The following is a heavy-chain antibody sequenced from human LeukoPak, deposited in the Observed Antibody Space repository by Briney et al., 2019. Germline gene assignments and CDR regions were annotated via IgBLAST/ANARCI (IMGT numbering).Heavy chain of an antibody. D-gene: IGHD2-2*01. CDR3: ARDGAGGYCSSTRCYAFDP. CDR2: ITPIFGTA. V-gene: IGHV1-69*06. Sequence: SVKVSCKASGGTFSSYAISWVRQAPGQGLEWMGRITPIFGTANYAQKFQGRVTITADKSTNTAYMELSSLRSEDTAVYYCARDGAGGYCSSTRCYAFDPWGQGTLVTVSS. CDR1: GGTFSSYA. J-gene: IGHJ5*02.